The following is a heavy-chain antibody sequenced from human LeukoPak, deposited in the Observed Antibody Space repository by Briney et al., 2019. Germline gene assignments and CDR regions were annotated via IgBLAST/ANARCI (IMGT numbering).Heavy chain of an antibody. V-gene: IGHV4-39*01. CDR1: GGSISSNSYS. D-gene: IGHD3-22*01. CDR2: IYYTGTT. CDR3: ARQSYDSSASPTFFDF. J-gene: IGHJ4*02. Sequence: SETLSLTCTVSGGSISSNSYSWGWICQPPGKGLEWIGNIYYTGTTYYNPSLQSRVTISVDTSKNQFSLKLSSITAADTAVYYCARQSYDSSASPTFFDFWGQGTLVTVSS.